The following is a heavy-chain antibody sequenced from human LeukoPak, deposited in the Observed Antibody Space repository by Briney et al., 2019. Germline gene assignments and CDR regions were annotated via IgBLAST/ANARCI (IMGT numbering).Heavy chain of an antibody. CDR1: GYTFINYG. CDR3: ARGYLSDIVVVPAAFDY. J-gene: IGHJ4*02. D-gene: IGHD2-2*01. Sequence: ASVKVSCKASGYTFINYGINWVRQAPGQGLEWMGWISAYNGNTNYAQKVQGRVTMTTDTSTSTAYMELRSLRSDDTAVYYCARGYLSDIVVVPAAFDYWGQGTLVTVSS. CDR2: ISAYNGNT. V-gene: IGHV1-18*01.